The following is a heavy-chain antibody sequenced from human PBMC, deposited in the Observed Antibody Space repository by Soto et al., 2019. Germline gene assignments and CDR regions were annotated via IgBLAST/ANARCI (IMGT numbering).Heavy chain of an antibody. J-gene: IGHJ6*03. CDR2: ISAYNGNT. V-gene: IGHV1-18*01. D-gene: IGHD3-10*01. CDR1: GYTFTSYG. Sequence: QVQLVQSGAEVKKPGASVKVSCKASGYTFTSYGISWVRQAPGQGLEWMGWISAYNGNTNYAQKLQGRGTMTTDTSTSTAYMELRSVRSDDTAVYYCARDAHYYGSGSYYGPDYYYYMDVWGKGTTVTVSS. CDR3: ARDAHYYGSGSYYGPDYYYYMDV.